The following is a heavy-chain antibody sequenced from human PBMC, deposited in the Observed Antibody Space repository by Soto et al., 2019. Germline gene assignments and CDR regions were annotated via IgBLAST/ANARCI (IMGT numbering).Heavy chain of an antibody. Sequence: QVQLVQSGAEVKKPGSSVKVSCKASGGTFSSYAISWVRQAPGQGLEWMGGIIPIFGTANYAQKFQGRVTITADELTSTAYMELSSLRSEDTAVYYCARDQSITIFGVVTPGSLGYWGQGTLVTVSS. J-gene: IGHJ4*02. D-gene: IGHD3-3*01. CDR2: IIPIFGTA. CDR3: ARDQSITIFGVVTPGSLGY. V-gene: IGHV1-69*01. CDR1: GGTFSSYA.